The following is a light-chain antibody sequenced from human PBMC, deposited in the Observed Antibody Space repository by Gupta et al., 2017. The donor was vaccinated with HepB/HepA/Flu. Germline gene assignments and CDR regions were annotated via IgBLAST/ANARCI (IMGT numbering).Light chain of an antibody. CDR3: QQIHIPRT. V-gene: IGKV1-39*01. Sequence: DIQLTQSPSSLSASVGDRVTITCRASQTITNYLNWYQQQPGKAPRLLIYSTPTLVTGVPSRFRGSGSETIFTLTINNVQPEDSALYVCQQIHIPRTFGQGTKVEI. J-gene: IGKJ1*01. CDR2: STP. CDR1: QTITNY.